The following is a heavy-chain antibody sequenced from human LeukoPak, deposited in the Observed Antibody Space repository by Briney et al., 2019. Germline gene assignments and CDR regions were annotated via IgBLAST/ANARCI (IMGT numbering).Heavy chain of an antibody. CDR3: AKDTSYYGSGRDGVHNWFDP. Sequence: PGRSLRLSCAASGFTFRRFAMHWVRQAPGKGLEWVALVSNDGPKQYYADSVRGRFTISRDNSKNTLYLQMNSLRAEDTAVYYCAKDTSYYGSGRDGVHNWFDPWGQGTLVTVSS. J-gene: IGHJ5*02. CDR1: GFTFRRFA. V-gene: IGHV3-30*18. D-gene: IGHD3-10*01. CDR2: VSNDGPKQ.